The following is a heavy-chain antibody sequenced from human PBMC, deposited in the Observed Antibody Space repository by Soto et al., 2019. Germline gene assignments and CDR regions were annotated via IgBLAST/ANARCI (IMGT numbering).Heavy chain of an antibody. V-gene: IGHV3-23*01. CDR2: ISGSGDST. CDR1: GFTFSSYA. CDR3: AKDGFDDFPLDY. D-gene: IGHD3-16*01. Sequence: VQLMESGGGLVQPGGSLRLSCVASGFTFSSYAMIWVRQAPGKGLEWVSTISGSGDSTYYAVSVKGRFTISRDNSKNMLHLQVNSLRAEDTAVYYCAKDGFDDFPLDYWGQGTLVTVSS. J-gene: IGHJ4*02.